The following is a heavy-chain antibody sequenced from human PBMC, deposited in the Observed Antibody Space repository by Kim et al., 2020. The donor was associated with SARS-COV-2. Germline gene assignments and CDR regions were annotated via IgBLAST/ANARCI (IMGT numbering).Heavy chain of an antibody. J-gene: IGHJ6*02. CDR1: GFTFSSYS. CDR2: ISSSSSYI. V-gene: IGHV3-21*01. D-gene: IGHD2-15*01. Sequence: GGSLRLSCAASGFTFSSYSMNWVRQAPGKGLEWVSSISSSSSYIYYADSVKGRFTISRDNAKNSLYLQMNSLRAEDTAVYYCARVLAPNNCSGGSCYSGVDYYYYGMDVWGQGTTVTVSS. CDR3: ARVLAPNNCSGGSCYSGVDYYYYGMDV.